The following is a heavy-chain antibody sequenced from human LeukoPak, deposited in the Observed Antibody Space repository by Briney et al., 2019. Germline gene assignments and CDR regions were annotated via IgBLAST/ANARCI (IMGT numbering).Heavy chain of an antibody. CDR2: INPSGGST. CDR1: GYTFTSYY. V-gene: IGHV1-46*01. D-gene: IGHD3-9*01. CDR3: ARPGYDILTGYLAHWFDP. J-gene: IGHJ5*02. Sequence: ASVKVSCKASGYTFTSYYMHWVRQAPGQGLEWMGIINPSGGSTSYAQKFQGRVTMTRDTSISTAYMELSRLRSDDTAVYYCARPGYDILTGYLAHWFDPWGRGTLVTVSS.